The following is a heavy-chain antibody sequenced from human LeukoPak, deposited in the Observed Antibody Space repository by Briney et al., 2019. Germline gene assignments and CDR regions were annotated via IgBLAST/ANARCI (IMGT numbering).Heavy chain of an antibody. D-gene: IGHD3-9*01. CDR3: ARNYDILTGTSYYYYGMDV. V-gene: IGHV3-11*06. Sequence: GGSLRLSCAASGFTFSDYYMSWIRQAPGKGLEWVSYISSSSYTNYADSVKGRFTISRDNAKNSLYLQMNSLRAEDTAVYYCARNYDILTGTSYYYYGMDVWGKGTTVTVSS. CDR1: GFTFSDYY. CDR2: ISSSSYT. J-gene: IGHJ6*04.